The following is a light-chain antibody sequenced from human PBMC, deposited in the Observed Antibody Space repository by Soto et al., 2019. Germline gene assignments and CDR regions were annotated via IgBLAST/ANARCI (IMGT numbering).Light chain of an antibody. CDR3: QQLASSPT. V-gene: IGKV1-9*01. J-gene: IGKJ4*01. Sequence: DIQLTQSASFLSASVGDRITITCRASQGISSSLARYQQKPGKAPKLLIYAASTLQSGVPSRFSGSGSGTEFTLTINSLQPEDFATYYCQQLASSPTFGGGTKVAIK. CDR1: QGISSS. CDR2: AAS.